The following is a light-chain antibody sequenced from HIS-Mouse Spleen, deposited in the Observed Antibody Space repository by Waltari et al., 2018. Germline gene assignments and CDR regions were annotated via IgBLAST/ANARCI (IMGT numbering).Light chain of an antibody. CDR1: SSDVGGYNY. Sequence: QSALTQPRSVSGSPGQSVTISCNGTSSDVGGYNYVSWYQQHPGKAPKLMLYDVSKRPSGVPDRFSGSKSGNTASLTISGLQAEDEADYYCCSYAGSYTVVFGGGTKLTVL. CDR3: CSYAGSYTVV. V-gene: IGLV2-11*01. CDR2: DVS. J-gene: IGLJ2*01.